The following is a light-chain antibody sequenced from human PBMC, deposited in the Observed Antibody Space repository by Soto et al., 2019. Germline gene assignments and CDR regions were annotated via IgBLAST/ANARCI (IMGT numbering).Light chain of an antibody. J-gene: IGKJ1*01. CDR2: KAS. V-gene: IGKV1-5*03. Sequence: DIQMNQSPSTLSASVGDRVTITCRASQSISSWLAWYQQKPGKAPKLLIYKASSLESGVPSRFSGSGSGTGFTLTISNLQPDDFATYYCQQYNSYAWPFGQGTKVDIK. CDR3: QQYNSYAWP. CDR1: QSISSW.